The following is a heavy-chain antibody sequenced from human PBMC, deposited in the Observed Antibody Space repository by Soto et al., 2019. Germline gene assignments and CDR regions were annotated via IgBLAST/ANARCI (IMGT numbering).Heavy chain of an antibody. V-gene: IGHV5-51*01. CDR2: IYPGDSDT. J-gene: IGHJ6*02. CDR3: ARHVDIVATIPERDNYYYYGMDV. D-gene: IGHD5-12*01. CDR1: GYSFTSYW. Sequence: HGESLKISCKGSGYSFTSYWIGWVRQMPGKGLEWMGIIYPGDSDTRYSPSFQGQVTISADKSISTAYLQWSSLKASDTAMYYCARHVDIVATIPERDNYYYYGMDVWGQGTTVTVSS.